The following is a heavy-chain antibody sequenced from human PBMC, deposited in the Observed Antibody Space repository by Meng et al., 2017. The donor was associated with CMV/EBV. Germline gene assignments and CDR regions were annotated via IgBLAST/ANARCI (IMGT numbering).Heavy chain of an antibody. D-gene: IGHD6-6*01. CDR3: ARGQDSSSSDDYYYAMDV. V-gene: IGHV1-69*05. Sequence: SVKVSCKASGGTLSSYAISWVRQAPGQGLEWMGGIIPIYGTANYAQKFQGRVTITTDESTSTAYMELGSLRSEDTAVYYCARGQDSSSSDDYYYAMDVWGQGTTVTVSS. CDR2: IIPIYGTA. CDR1: GGTLSSYA. J-gene: IGHJ6*02.